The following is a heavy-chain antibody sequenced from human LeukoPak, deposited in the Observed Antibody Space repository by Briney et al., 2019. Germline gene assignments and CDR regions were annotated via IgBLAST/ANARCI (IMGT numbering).Heavy chain of an antibody. CDR1: GFTFSSYG. J-gene: IGHJ3*02. Sequence: PGGSLRLSCAASGFTFSSYGMHWVRQAPGKGLEWVAFIRYDGSNKYYADSVKGRFTISRDNAKNTLSLQMNSLRAEDTAVYYCARASYGSGSYYNRPDIWGQGTMVIVSS. V-gene: IGHV3-30*02. D-gene: IGHD3-10*01. CDR2: IRYDGSNK. CDR3: ARASYGSGSYYNRPDI.